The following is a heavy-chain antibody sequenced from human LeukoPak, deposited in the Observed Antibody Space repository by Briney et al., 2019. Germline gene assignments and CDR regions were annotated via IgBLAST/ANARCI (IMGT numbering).Heavy chain of an antibody. V-gene: IGHV1-2*02. CDR2: INPNSGGT. CDR1: GYTFTGYY. Sequence: ASVKVPCKASGYTFTGYYMHWVRQAPGQGLEWMGWINPNSGGTNYAQKFQGRVTMTRDTSVSTAYMELSRLRSDDTAVYYCARGGYYYDSSGPMASDYWGQGTLVTVSS. D-gene: IGHD3-22*01. J-gene: IGHJ4*02. CDR3: ARGGYYYDSSGPMASDY.